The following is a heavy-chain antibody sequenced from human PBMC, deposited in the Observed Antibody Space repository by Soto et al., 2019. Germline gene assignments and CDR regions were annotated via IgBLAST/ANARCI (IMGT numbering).Heavy chain of an antibody. Sequence: QVQLVQSGAELRKPGSSVKVSCTASGGTFSDYTINWVRQAPGQRLEWMGGIIPIFDTANYAEKFQGRVTITADESTSTSFMEVSSLRPEDTAVYYCARNGTLTGYSYGMDVWGQGTMVTVSS. D-gene: IGHD1-1*01. CDR3: ARNGTLTGYSYGMDV. J-gene: IGHJ6*02. CDR2: IIPIFDTA. V-gene: IGHV1-69*01. CDR1: GGTFSDYT.